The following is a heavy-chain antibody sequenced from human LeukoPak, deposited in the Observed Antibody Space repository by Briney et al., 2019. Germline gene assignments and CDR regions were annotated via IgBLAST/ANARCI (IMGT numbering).Heavy chain of an antibody. CDR1: GFTFSSYG. CDR3: ARDREANWSDY. CDR2: IKQDGRDK. V-gene: IGHV3-7*01. J-gene: IGHJ4*02. D-gene: IGHD1-1*01. Sequence: GGSLRLSCAASGFTFSSYGMSWVRQAPGKGLEWVAHIKQDGRDKYYVDSVKGRFTISRDNAKNSLFLQMNSLRAEDTAVYYCARDREANWSDYWGQGTLVTDSS.